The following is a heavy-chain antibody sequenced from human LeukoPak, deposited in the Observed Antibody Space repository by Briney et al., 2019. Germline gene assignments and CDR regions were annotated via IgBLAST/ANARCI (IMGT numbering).Heavy chain of an antibody. V-gene: IGHV3-48*01. CDR2: ISSSSSTI. J-gene: IGHJ3*02. Sequence: LTGGSLRLSCAASGFTFSSYSMNWVRQAPGKGLEWVSCISSSSSTIYYADSVKGRFTISRDNAKNSLYLQMNSLRAEDTAVYYCARDIRWFGELSRGAFDIWGQGTMVTVSS. D-gene: IGHD3-10*01. CDR1: GFTFSSYS. CDR3: ARDIRWFGELSRGAFDI.